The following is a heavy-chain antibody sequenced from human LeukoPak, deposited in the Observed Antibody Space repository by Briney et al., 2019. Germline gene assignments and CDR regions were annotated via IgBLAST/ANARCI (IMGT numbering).Heavy chain of an antibody. CDR1: GYSFTKYW. D-gene: IGHD3-9*01. J-gene: IGHJ4*02. CDR3: ARLNDILTGPFDY. V-gene: IGHV5-51*01. CDR2: IDPSDSET. Sequence: GESLKISCKGSGYSFTKYWIGWVRQMPGKGLEWMGNIDPSDSETRHSPSFQGQVTISADKPISTAYLQWNSLKASDTAMYYCARLNDILTGPFDYWGQGTLVTVSS.